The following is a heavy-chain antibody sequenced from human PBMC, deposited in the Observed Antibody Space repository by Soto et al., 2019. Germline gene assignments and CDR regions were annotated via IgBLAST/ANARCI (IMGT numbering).Heavy chain of an antibody. Sequence: SVKVSCKASGGTFSSYAISWVRQAPGQGLEWMGGIIPIFGTANYAQKFQGRVTITADESTSTTYMELSSLRSEDTAVYYCARVWGTMIEAAFDIWGQGTMVTVSS. CDR2: IIPIFGTA. D-gene: IGHD3-22*01. CDR1: GGTFSSYA. V-gene: IGHV1-69*13. CDR3: ARVWGTMIEAAFDI. J-gene: IGHJ3*02.